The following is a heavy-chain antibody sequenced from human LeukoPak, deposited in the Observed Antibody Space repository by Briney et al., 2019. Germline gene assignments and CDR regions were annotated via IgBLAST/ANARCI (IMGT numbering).Heavy chain of an antibody. CDR1: GFTFDDNA. J-gene: IGHJ4*02. Sequence: GRSLRLSCAASGFTFDDNAMHWVRQAPGKGLEWVSGISWNSGTIAYADSVKGRFTISRDNAKNPLYLQMNSLRAEDMALYYCAKGGATVTTWFDYWGQGTLVTVSS. V-gene: IGHV3-9*03. D-gene: IGHD4-17*01. CDR3: AKGGATVTTWFDY. CDR2: ISWNSGTI.